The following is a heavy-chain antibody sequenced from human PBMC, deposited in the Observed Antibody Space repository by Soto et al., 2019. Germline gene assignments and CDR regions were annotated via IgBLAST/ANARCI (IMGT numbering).Heavy chain of an antibody. J-gene: IGHJ4*02. CDR1: GFTFSSYA. D-gene: IGHD1-26*01. CDR3: VKDLVGASPEGDY. Sequence: GGSLRLSCSASGFTFSSYAMHWVRQAPGKGLEYVSAISSNGGSTYYADSVKGRFTISRDNSKNTLYLQMSSLRAEDTAVYYCVKDLVGASPEGDYWGQGTLVTVSS. CDR2: ISSNGGST. V-gene: IGHV3-64D*08.